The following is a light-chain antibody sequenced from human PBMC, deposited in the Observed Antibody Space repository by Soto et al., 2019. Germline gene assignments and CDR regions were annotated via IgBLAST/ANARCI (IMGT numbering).Light chain of an antibody. Sequence: DIQMTQSPSTLSASVGDRVTITCRASQSISSWLAWYQQKPGKAPKLLIYDASSLESGVPSRFSGSGSGTEFPLTISRLQPDDFATYYCQQYNSYSGDTFGQGTKLEIK. CDR2: DAS. CDR1: QSISSW. V-gene: IGKV1-5*01. J-gene: IGKJ2*01. CDR3: QQYNSYSGDT.